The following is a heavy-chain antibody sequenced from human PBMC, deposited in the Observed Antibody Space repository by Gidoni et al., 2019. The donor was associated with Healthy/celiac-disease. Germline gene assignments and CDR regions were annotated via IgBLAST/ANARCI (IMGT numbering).Heavy chain of an antibody. CDR3: AREEGTVPGLYDAFDF. J-gene: IGHJ3*01. CDR1: GFPFSSYE. D-gene: IGHD6-19*01. Sequence: EVLLLDSGVGLVQPGGSVRLPCAAAGFPFSSYEMSWVRQAPGKGLEWIAYSSSSGSTIYYVDSVKGRFTISRDNTKNSLYLQMSSLRAEDTAVYYCAREEGTVPGLYDAFDFWGQGTTVTVSS. CDR2: SSSSGSTI. V-gene: IGHV3-48*03.